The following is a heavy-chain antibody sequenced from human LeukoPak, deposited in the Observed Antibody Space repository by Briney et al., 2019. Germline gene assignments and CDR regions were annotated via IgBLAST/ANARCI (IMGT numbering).Heavy chain of an antibody. V-gene: IGHV3-21*01. CDR1: GFTFSSYS. CDR2: ITNSSSHI. D-gene: IGHD1-26*01. Sequence: GGSLRLSCAASGFTFSSYSLNWVRQTPGKGLEWVSSITNSSSHIYYADPVKGRFTISRDNAKNSLYLQMNSRSAEDTAVYYCARVGSVVGSSKYGGQGTLVTVSS. J-gene: IGHJ4*02. CDR3: ARVGSVVGSSKY.